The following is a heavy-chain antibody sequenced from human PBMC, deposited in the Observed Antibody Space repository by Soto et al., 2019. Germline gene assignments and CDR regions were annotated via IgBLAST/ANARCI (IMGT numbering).Heavy chain of an antibody. CDR3: ARRGGAVAGTSRFDS. D-gene: IGHD6-19*01. Sequence: QLQLQESGPGLVKPSETLSLTCAVSGGSISSSRYFWGYIRPPPGKGLEWFGTIYYTGSTYYNPSRRSRVTMSVDTSKNQFSLKLSSVTAADTAVYYCARRGGAVAGTSRFDSWGQGTRVTVSS. CDR1: GGSISSSRYF. J-gene: IGHJ4*02. V-gene: IGHV4-39*01. CDR2: IYYTGST.